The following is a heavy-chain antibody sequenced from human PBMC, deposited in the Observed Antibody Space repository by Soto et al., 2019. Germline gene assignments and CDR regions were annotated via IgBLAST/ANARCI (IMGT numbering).Heavy chain of an antibody. CDR2: IFSSGST. D-gene: IGHD5-12*01. CDR1: GGSINTFY. Sequence: SETLSLTCTVSGGSINTFYWSWVRQPAGKGLEWIGRIFSSGSTSFNPSLESRVAMSVDTSKNHFSLNLSSVTAADMAVYYCAREGSXSAYNFAHGIQLWSLDFWGQGALVTVSS. J-gene: IGHJ4*02. V-gene: IGHV4-4*07. CDR3: AREGSXSAYNFAHGIQLWSLDF.